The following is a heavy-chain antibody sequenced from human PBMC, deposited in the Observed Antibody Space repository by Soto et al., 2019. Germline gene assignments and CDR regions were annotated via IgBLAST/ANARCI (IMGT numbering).Heavy chain of an antibody. CDR1: GFSLSTSGVG. CDR2: IYWDDDE. Sequence: SGPTLVNPTQTLTLTCTFSGFSLSTSGVGVGWIRQPPGKALEWLAVIYWDDDEHFNPSLKSRLTITKDTSKNQVLLTMTNMDPVDTATYYCARRRETSPTFDSWGQGTLVTVSS. V-gene: IGHV2-5*02. J-gene: IGHJ4*02. CDR3: ARRRETSPTFDS.